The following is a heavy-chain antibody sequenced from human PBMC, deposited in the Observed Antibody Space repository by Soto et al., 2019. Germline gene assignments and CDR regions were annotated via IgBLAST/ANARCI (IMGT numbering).Heavy chain of an antibody. CDR3: ASSSGGIAVAGTAFDY. D-gene: IGHD6-19*01. CDR1: GGSISSYY. J-gene: IGHJ4*02. CDR2: IYYSGST. V-gene: IGHV4-59*01. Sequence: SETLSLTCTVSGGSISSYYWSWIRQPPGKGLEWIGYIYYSGSTNYNPSLKSRVTISVDTSKNQFSLKLSSVTAADTAVYYCASSSGGIAVAGTAFDYWGQGTLVTVSS.